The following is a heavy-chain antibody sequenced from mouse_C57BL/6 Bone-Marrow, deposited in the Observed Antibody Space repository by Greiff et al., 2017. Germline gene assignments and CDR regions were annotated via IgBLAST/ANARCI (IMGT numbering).Heavy chain of an antibody. CDR2: IYPGSGST. Sequence: QVQLQQPGAELVKPGASVKMSCKASGYTFTSYWITWVKQRPGQGLEWIGDIYPGSGSTNYNEKFKSKATLTVDTSSSTAYMQLSSLTSEDSALYYCARWSIYFACFAYCGEEGLVTLSA. CDR3: ARWSIYFACFAY. V-gene: IGHV1-55*01. CDR1: GYTFTSYW. D-gene: IGHD5-1*01. J-gene: IGHJ3*01.